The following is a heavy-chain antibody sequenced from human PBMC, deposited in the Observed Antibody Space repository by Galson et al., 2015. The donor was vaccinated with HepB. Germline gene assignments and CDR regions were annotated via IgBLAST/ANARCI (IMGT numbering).Heavy chain of an antibody. Sequence: ETLSLTCAVYGGSFSGYYWSWIRQPPGKGLEWIGEINHSGSTNYNPSLKSRVTISVDTSKNQFSLKLSSVTAADTAVYYCARGYSSSTASGADPFDIWGQGTMVTVSS. CDR1: GGSFSGYY. CDR2: INHSGST. V-gene: IGHV4-34*01. D-gene: IGHD6-6*01. CDR3: ARGYSSSTASGADPFDI. J-gene: IGHJ3*02.